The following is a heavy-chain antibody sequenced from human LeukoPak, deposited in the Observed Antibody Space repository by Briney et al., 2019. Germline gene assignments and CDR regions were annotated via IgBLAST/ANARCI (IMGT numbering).Heavy chain of an antibody. J-gene: IGHJ6*03. V-gene: IGHV3-20*03. CDR3: ARGGPINYYYYMDV. CDR2: INWNGGRT. CDR1: GFTFDDYG. Sequence: PGGNLRLSYAAAGFTFDDYGMSWVRQAPGDGQKWVSGINWNGGRTGYADSVKGRFTIARDNAKNSLYLQMNSLRAEDTAVYYCARGGPINYYYYMDVWGKGTTGTVSS. D-gene: IGHD5-12*01.